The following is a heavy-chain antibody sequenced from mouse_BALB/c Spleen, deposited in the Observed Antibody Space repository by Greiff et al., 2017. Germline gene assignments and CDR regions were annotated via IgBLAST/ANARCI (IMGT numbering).Heavy chain of an antibody. J-gene: IGHJ2*01. CDR3: TRSFFPHYFDY. V-gene: IGHV1-5*01. CDR2: IYPGNSDT. Sequence: EVKLQQSGTVLARPGASVKMSCKASGYTFTSYWMHWVKQRPGQGLEWIGAIYPGNSDTSYNQKFKGKAKLTAVTSTSTAYMELSSLTNEDSAVYYCTRSFFPHYFDYWGQGTTLTVSS. CDR1: GYTFTSYW.